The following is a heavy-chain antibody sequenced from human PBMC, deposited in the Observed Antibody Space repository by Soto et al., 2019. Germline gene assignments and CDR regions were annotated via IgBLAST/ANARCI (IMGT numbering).Heavy chain of an antibody. J-gene: IGHJ4*02. Sequence: SETLSLTCTVSDGSISSSSYYWGWIRQPPGKGLEWIGSIYYSGSTYYNPSLKSRVTISVDTSKNQFSLKLSSVTAADTAVYYCARLAEYSSSWFDYWGQGTLVTVSS. CDR3: ARLAEYSSSWFDY. CDR2: IYYSGST. D-gene: IGHD6-13*01. V-gene: IGHV4-39*01. CDR1: DGSISSSSYY.